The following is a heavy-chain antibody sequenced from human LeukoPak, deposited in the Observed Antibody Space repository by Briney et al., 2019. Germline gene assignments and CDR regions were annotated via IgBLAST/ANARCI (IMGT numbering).Heavy chain of an antibody. D-gene: IGHD1-26*01. CDR3: AKDGTPIVGATKSADY. CDR2: ISYDGSNK. J-gene: IGHJ4*02. CDR1: GFTFSSYG. V-gene: IGHV3-30*18. Sequence: GGSLRLSCAASGFTFSSYGMHWVRQAPGKGLEWVAVISYDGSNKYYADSVKGRFTISRDNSKNTLYLQMNSLRAEDAAVYYCAKDGTPIVGATKSADYWGQGTLVTVSS.